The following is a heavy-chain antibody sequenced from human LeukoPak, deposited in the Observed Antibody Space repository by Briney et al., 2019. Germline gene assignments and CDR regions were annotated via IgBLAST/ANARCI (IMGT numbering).Heavy chain of an antibody. D-gene: IGHD6-13*01. CDR3: ARDSSSWNAFDI. V-gene: IGHV4-59*01. CDR1: GGSISSYY. CDR2: IYYSGST. Sequence: SETLSLTCTVSGGSISSYYWRWLRQPQGKGLEWVGYIYYSGSTNYNPSLKRRVTISVDTSKNQFSLKLSSVTAADTAVYYCARDSSSWNAFDIWGQGTMVTVSS. J-gene: IGHJ3*02.